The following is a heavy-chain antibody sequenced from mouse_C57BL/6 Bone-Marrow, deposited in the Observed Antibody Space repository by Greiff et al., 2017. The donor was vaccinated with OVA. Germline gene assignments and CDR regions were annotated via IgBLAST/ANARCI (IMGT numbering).Heavy chain of an antibody. CDR1: GFNIKDDY. V-gene: IGHV14-4*01. Sequence: VQLKESGAELVRPGASVKLSCTASGFNIKDDYMHWVKQRPEQGLEWIGWIDPENGDTEYASKFQGKATITAETSSNTAYLQLSSLTSEDTAVYYCTTRPGYWGQGTTLTVSS. J-gene: IGHJ2*01. CDR3: TTRPGY. CDR2: IDPENGDT.